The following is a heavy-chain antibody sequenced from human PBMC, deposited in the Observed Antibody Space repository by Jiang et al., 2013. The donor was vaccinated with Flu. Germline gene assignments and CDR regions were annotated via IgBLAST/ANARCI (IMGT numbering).Heavy chain of an antibody. CDR2: IYYSGST. V-gene: IGHV4-59*01. J-gene: IGHJ4*02. CDR3: AREGGIAAAGLDY. Sequence: LLKPSETLSLTCTVSGGSISSYYWSWIRQPPGKGLEWIGYIYYSGSTNYNPSLKSRVTISVDTSKNQFSLKLSSVTAADTAVYYCAREGGIAAAGLDYWGQGTLVTVS. CDR1: GGSISSYY. D-gene: IGHD6-13*01.